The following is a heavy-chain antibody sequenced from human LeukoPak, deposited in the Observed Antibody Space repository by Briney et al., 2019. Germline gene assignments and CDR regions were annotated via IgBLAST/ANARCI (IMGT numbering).Heavy chain of an antibody. CDR2: IWYDGTEK. CDR1: GFTFSSYG. CDR3: ARDSASSGDLAFDS. Sequence: GRSLRLSCAASGFTFSSYGMHWVRQAPGKGLGWVALIWYDGTEKYYADSVKGRFTIARDNSKNTLFLQMNSLRVEDTAVYHCARDSASSGDLAFDSWGQGTLVTVSS. D-gene: IGHD3-10*01. V-gene: IGHV3-33*01. J-gene: IGHJ4*02.